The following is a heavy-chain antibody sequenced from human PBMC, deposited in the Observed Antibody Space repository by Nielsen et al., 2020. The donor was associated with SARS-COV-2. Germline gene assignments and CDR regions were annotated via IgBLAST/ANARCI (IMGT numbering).Heavy chain of an antibody. CDR1: GGSISSGDYY. CDR2: IYYSGST. Sequence: SETLSLTCTVSGGSISSGDYYWSWIRQPPGKGLEWIGYIYYSGSTYYNPSLKSRVTISVDTSKNQFCLKLSSVTAADTAVYYCAREVGYQLPNFDYWGQGTLVTVSS. V-gene: IGHV4-30-4*01. D-gene: IGHD2-2*01. CDR3: AREVGYQLPNFDY. J-gene: IGHJ4*02.